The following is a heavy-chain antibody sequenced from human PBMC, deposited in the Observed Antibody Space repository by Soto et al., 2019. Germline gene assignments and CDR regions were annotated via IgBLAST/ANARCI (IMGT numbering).Heavy chain of an antibody. CDR3: AKDPGWSSSWVYFDY. V-gene: IGHV3-33*06. J-gene: IGHJ4*02. Sequence: QVQLVESGGGVVQPGRSLRLSCAASGFTFSSYGMHWVRQAPGKGLEWVAVIWYDGSNKDYADSVKGRFTISRDNSKNPLHLQMNSLRAEDTAVYYCAKDPGWSSSWVYFDYWGQGALVTVSS. CDR1: GFTFSSYG. D-gene: IGHD6-13*01. CDR2: IWYDGSNK.